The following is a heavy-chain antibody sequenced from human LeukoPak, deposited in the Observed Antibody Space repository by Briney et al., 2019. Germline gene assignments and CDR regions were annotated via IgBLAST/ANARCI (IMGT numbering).Heavy chain of an antibody. V-gene: IGHV4-4*07. J-gene: IGHJ4*02. D-gene: IGHD2-15*01. CDR2: IYTSGST. CDR1: GGSISSYY. Sequence: SETLSLTCTVSGGSISSYYWSWIRQPAGKGMEGIGRIYTSGSTNYNPSLKSRVTMSVDTSKNQFSLKLSSVTAADTAVYYCARGNCSGGSCYDISFDYWGQGTLVTVSS. CDR3: ARGNCSGGSCYDISFDY.